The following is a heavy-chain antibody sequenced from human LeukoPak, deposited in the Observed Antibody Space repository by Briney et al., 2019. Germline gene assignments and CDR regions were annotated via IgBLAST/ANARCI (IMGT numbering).Heavy chain of an antibody. Sequence: SETLSLTCTVSGDSISSSSYYWGWIRQPPGKGLEWIGYIYYSGSTNYNPSLKSRVTISVDTSKNQFSLKLSSVTAADTAVYYCAREGIAVAVFDPWGQGTLVTVSS. CDR3: AREGIAVAVFDP. D-gene: IGHD6-19*01. V-gene: IGHV4-61*01. CDR2: IYYSGST. CDR1: GDSISSSSYY. J-gene: IGHJ5*02.